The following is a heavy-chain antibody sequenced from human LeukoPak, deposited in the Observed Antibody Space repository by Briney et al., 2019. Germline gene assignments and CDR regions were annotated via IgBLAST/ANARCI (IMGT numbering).Heavy chain of an antibody. J-gene: IGHJ3*02. CDR1: GYTFTSYY. CDR2: INPSGGST. Sequence: ASVKVSCKASGYTFTSYYMHWVRQAPGQGLEWMGIINPSGGSTSYAQKFQGRVTMTRDTSTSTVYMELSSLRSEDTAVYYCARERELIVGATDAFDIWGQGTMVTVSS. V-gene: IGHV1-46*01. D-gene: IGHD1-26*01. CDR3: ARERELIVGATDAFDI.